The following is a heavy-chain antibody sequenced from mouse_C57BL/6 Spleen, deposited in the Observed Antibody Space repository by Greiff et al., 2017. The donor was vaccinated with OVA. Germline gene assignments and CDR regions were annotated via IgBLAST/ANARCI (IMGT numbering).Heavy chain of an antibody. CDR1: GFTFTDYY. CDR2: IRNKANGYTT. CDR3: VKAALTAQATAWFAY. J-gene: IGHJ3*01. V-gene: IGHV7-4*01. D-gene: IGHD3-2*02. Sequence: EVKVVESGGGLVQPGASLRLSCAASGFTFTDYYMSWVRQPPGKAPEWLALIRNKANGYTTEYTASVKGRFTISRDNSQNILYLQMNTLRAEDRATYYCVKAALTAQATAWFAYWGQGTLVTVSA.